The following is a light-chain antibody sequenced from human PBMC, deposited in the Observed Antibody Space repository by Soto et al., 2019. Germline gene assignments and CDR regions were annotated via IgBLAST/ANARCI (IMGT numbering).Light chain of an antibody. CDR1: QTVTRGY. Sequence: EIVLTQSPGTLSLSPGERVTFSCRASQTVTRGYLGWHQQKPGQAPRLLIYDISNRASGIPDRFSGSGSGTDFTLTISTLEPEDFSVYYCQQYVHSPITFGQGTRLEIK. CDR2: DIS. CDR3: QQYVHSPIT. J-gene: IGKJ5*01. V-gene: IGKV3-20*01.